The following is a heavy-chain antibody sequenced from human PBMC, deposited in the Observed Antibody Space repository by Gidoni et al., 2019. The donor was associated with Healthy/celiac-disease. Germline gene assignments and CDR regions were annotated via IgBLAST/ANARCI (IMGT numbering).Heavy chain of an antibody. D-gene: IGHD3-10*01. J-gene: IGHJ3*02. V-gene: IGHV3-11*01. CDR1: GFTFSDYY. Sequence: QVQLVESGGGLVKPGGSLRLSCAASGFTFSDYYMSWIRQAPGKGLEWVSYISSSGSTIYYADSVKGRFTISRDNAKNSLYLQMNSLRAEDTAVYYCARKETYYYGSGSYYLDAFDIWGQGTMVTVSS. CDR3: ARKETYYYGSGSYYLDAFDI. CDR2: ISSSGSTI.